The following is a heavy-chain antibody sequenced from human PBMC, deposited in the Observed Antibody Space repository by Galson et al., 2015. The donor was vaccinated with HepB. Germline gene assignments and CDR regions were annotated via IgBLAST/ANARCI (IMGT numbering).Heavy chain of an antibody. D-gene: IGHD3-9*01. V-gene: IGHV3-48*02. Sequence: SLRLSCAASGFTFSIYSTNWVRQAPGKGLEWVLYISSSSSGRYYADSVKGRFTISRDNAKNSLYLQMDSLGDEDTAVYYCARETGFYPDYWGQGTLVTVSS. J-gene: IGHJ4*02. CDR3: ARETGFYPDY. CDR1: GFTFSIYS. CDR2: ISSSSSGR.